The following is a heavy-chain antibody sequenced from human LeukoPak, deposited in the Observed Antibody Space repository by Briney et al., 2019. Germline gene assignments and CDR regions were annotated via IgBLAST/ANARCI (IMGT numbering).Heavy chain of an antibody. CDR1: GFTFSSYW. CDR3: ARGNYYGQDY. J-gene: IGHJ4*02. D-gene: IGHD3-10*01. CDR2: INSVGSTT. Sequence: WGSLRLSCGASGFTFSSYWMHWVRQAPGKGLVWISRINSVGSTTSYADSVKGRFTISRDNAKNTLYLQMNSLRAEDTAVYYCARGNYYGQDYWGQGTLVTVSS. V-gene: IGHV3-74*01.